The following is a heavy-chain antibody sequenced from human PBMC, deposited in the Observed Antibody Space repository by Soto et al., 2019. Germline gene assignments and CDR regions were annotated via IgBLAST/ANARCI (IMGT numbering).Heavy chain of an antibody. V-gene: IGHV4-34*01. J-gene: IGHJ6*03. CDR2: INHSGST. CDR1: GGSFSGYY. Sequence: SETLSLTCAVYGGSFSGYYWSWIRQPPGKGLEWIGEINHSGSTNYNPSLKSRVTISVDTSKNQFSLKLSSVTAADTAVYYCARGTNTIFGVVIRYYYTDVWGKGTTVTVS. D-gene: IGHD3-3*01. CDR3: ARGTNTIFGVVIRYYYTDV.